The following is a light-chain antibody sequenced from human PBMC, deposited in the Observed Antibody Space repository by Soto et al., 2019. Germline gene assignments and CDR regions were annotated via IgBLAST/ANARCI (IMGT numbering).Light chain of an antibody. CDR3: QQYAGLPYT. J-gene: IGKJ2*01. V-gene: IGKV3-11*02. Sequence: EIVLTQSPATLSLSPGERATLSCRASQSIGSYLAWYQQKPGQAPRLLIYDASNRATGIPARFSGSGSGRDFTLTINSLEPEDFAVYYCQQYAGLPYTFGQGTKLEIK. CDR1: QSIGSY. CDR2: DAS.